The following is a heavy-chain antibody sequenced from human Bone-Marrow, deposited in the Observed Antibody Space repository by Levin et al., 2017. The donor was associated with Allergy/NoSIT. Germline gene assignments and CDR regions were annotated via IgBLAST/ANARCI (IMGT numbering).Heavy chain of an antibody. D-gene: IGHD3-3*01. CDR1: GYTFTSYY. CDR2: INPSGGST. CDR3: ARGGAIFGVVIHGPDTH. J-gene: IGHJ4*02. Sequence: ASVKVSCKASGYTFTSYYMHWVRQAPGQGLEWMGIINPSGGSTSYAQKFQGRVTMTRDTSTSTVYMELSSLRSEDTAVYYCARGGAIFGVVIHGPDTHWGQGTLVTVSS. V-gene: IGHV1-46*01.